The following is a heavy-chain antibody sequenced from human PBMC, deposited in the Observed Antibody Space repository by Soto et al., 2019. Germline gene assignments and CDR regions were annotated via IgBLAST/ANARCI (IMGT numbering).Heavy chain of an antibody. CDR3: ARARGYSSSTRCPRPYYYYGMDV. CDR1: GYTFTGYY. J-gene: IGHJ6*02. CDR2: INPNSGGT. D-gene: IGHD2-2*01. V-gene: IGHV1-2*02. Sequence: ASVKVSCKASGYTFTGYYMHWVRQAPGQGLEWMGMINPNSGGTNYAQKFQGRGTMTRDTSTSTAYMELSSLRSEDTAVYYCARARGYSSSTRCPRPYYYYGMDVLGQGTTLTVSS.